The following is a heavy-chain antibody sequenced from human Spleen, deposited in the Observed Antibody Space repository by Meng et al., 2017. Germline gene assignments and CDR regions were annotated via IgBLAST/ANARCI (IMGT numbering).Heavy chain of an antibody. J-gene: IGHJ5*02. CDR3: ARDDSGWHARFDP. Sequence: SETLSLTCTVSGGSISSGSFYWSWIRQPAGKGLEWIGRIYTSGRSNYNPSLKSRATISVDTSKNQFSLNLSSVTAADTAVYYCARDDSGWHARFDPWGQGTLVTVSS. V-gene: IGHV4-61*02. D-gene: IGHD6-19*01. CDR1: GGSISSGSFY. CDR2: IYTSGRS.